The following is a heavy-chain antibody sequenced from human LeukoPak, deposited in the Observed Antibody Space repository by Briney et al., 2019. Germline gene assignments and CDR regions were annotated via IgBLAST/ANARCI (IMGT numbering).Heavy chain of an antibody. D-gene: IGHD4-17*01. CDR1: GGSIRSYY. Sequence: SETLSLTCTVSGGSIRSYYWSWIRQPPGKGLEWIGYIYYSGSTNYNPSLKSRVTISVHTSKNQFSLKLGSVTAADTAVYYCARGSGDYVLDYWGQGTLVTVSS. CDR3: ARGSGDYVLDY. CDR2: IYYSGST. J-gene: IGHJ4*02. V-gene: IGHV4-59*01.